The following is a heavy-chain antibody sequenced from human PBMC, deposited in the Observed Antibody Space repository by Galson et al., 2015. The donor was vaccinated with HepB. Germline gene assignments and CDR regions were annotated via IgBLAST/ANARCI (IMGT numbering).Heavy chain of an antibody. V-gene: IGHV1-18*04. D-gene: IGHD2-21*02. CDR1: GYTFTAYG. Sequence: SVKVSCKASGYTFTAYGISWVRQAPGQGLEWMGWISAHNGKTNCPQKLQDRVTMTADTSTGTAYMELRSLRYDDTAVYFCARGVAYCGGDCYRSDHWGQGTLVAVSS. CDR2: ISAHNGKT. J-gene: IGHJ4*02. CDR3: ARGVAYCGGDCYRSDH.